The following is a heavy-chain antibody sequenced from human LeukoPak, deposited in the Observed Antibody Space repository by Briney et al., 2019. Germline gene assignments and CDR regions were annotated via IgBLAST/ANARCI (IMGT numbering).Heavy chain of an antibody. J-gene: IGHJ4*02. D-gene: IGHD6-19*01. V-gene: IGHV3-9*01. Sequence: PGRSLRLSCAASGFTFDGYAMHWVRQAPGKGLEWVSGISWNSGSIGYADSVKGRFTISRDNARNSLYLQMNSLRPEDTALYYCTREKIGVAGTMDYWGQGTLVTVSS. CDR2: ISWNSGSI. CDR1: GFTFDGYA. CDR3: TREKIGVAGTMDY.